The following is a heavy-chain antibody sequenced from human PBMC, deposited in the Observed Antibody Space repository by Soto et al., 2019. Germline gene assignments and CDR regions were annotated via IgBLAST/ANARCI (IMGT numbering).Heavy chain of an antibody. D-gene: IGHD3-16*01. J-gene: IGHJ6*03. Sequence: ASVKVSCKASGYTFPSYAMHWVRQAPGQRLEWMGWINAGNGNTKYSQKFQGRVTITRDTSASTAYMELSSLRSEDTAVYYCARDPGEEISGYYYYHYMDVWGKGTTVTVSS. CDR2: INAGNGNT. CDR3: ARDPGEEISGYYYYHYMDV. CDR1: GYTFPSYA. V-gene: IGHV1-3*01.